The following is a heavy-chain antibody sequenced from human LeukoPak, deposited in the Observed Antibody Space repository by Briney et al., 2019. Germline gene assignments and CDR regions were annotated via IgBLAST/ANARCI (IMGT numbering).Heavy chain of an antibody. CDR2: IYYSGST. CDR1: GGSISSSSYY. J-gene: IGHJ5*02. Sequence: SETLSLTCTVSGGSISSSSYYWGWIRQPPGKGLEWIGSIYYSGSTYYNPSLKSRVTISVDTPKNQFSLKLSSVTAADTAVYYCARHLEYDFWSGYYTGWFDPWGQGTLVTVSS. CDR3: ARHLEYDFWSGYYTGWFDP. V-gene: IGHV4-39*01. D-gene: IGHD3-3*01.